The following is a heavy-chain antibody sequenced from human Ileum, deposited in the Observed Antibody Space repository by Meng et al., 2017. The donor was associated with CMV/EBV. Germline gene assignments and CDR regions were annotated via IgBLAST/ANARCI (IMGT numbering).Heavy chain of an antibody. CDR1: GYTFTDYH. J-gene: IGHJ4*02. Sequence: ASVKVSCKASGYTFTDYHLHWVRQAPGQGPEWMGWIDPDSGDTNYAHKFQGRVTMARDTSITTAYMELSGLRFDDTAIYYCAKEKVGLDYWGQGTLVTVSS. V-gene: IGHV1-2*02. D-gene: IGHD1-26*01. CDR3: AKEKVGLDY. CDR2: IDPDSGDT.